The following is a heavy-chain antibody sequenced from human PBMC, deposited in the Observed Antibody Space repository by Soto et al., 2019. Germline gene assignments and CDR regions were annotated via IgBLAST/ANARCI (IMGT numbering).Heavy chain of an antibody. CDR1: GGSSSSSSYY. CDR2: IYYSGST. D-gene: IGHD5-18*01. CDR3: ARHRTAMVRSHFDY. J-gene: IGHJ4*02. V-gene: IGHV4-39*01. Sequence: SETLSLTCTVSGGSSSSSSYYWGWIRQPPGKGLEWIGSIYYSGSTYYNPSLKSRVTISVDTSKNQFSLKLSSVTAADTAVYYCARHRTAMVRSHFDYWGQGTLVTVSS.